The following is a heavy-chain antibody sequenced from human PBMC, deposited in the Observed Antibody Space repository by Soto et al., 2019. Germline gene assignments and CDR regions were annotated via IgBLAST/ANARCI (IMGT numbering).Heavy chain of an antibody. CDR2: IYYSGST. CDR3: ARTPGYSSGWPFDY. Sequence: SETLSLTCTVSGGSISSYYWSWIRQPPGKGLEWIGYIYYSGSTNYNPSLKSRVTISVDTSKNQFSLKLSSVTAADTAVYYCARTPGYSSGWPFDYWGQGTLVTVSS. V-gene: IGHV4-59*01. D-gene: IGHD6-19*01. J-gene: IGHJ4*02. CDR1: GGSISSYY.